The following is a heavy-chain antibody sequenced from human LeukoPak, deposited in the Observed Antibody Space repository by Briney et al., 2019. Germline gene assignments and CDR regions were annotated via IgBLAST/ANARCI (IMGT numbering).Heavy chain of an antibody. CDR2: MNPNSGNT. J-gene: IGHJ1*01. CDR3: ARVARGPYCSGGSCYSEQYFQH. Sequence: ASVTVSFKASGYTFTSYDINWVRQATGQGLEWMGWMNPNSGNTGYAQKFQGRVTMTRNTSISTAYMELSSLRSEDTAVYYCARVARGPYCSGGSCYSEQYFQHWGQGTLVTVSS. D-gene: IGHD2-15*01. V-gene: IGHV1-8*01. CDR1: GYTFTSYD.